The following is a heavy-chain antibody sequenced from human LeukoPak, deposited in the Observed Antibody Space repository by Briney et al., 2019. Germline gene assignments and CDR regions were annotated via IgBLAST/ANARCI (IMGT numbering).Heavy chain of an antibody. Sequence: ASVKVSCKASGYTFTSYDINWVRQATGQGLEWMGWMNPNSGNTGYAQKFQGRVTITRNTSISTAYMELSSLRSEDTAVYYCARDSPPRYYYDSSGSYYPFDYWGQGTLVTVSS. J-gene: IGHJ4*02. CDR3: ARDSPPRYYYDSSGSYYPFDY. CDR1: GYTFTSYD. V-gene: IGHV1-8*03. CDR2: MNPNSGNT. D-gene: IGHD3-22*01.